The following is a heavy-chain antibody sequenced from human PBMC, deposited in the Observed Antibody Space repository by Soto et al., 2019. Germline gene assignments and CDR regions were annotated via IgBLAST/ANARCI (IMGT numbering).Heavy chain of an antibody. CDR1: GFSFSSYW. CDR3: TRDNFYYGLDV. V-gene: IGHV3-74*01. CDR2: MSNDERTT. Sequence: GGSLRLSCAASGFSFSSYWTHWVRQSPGKGLVWVARMSNDERTTTYAESVKGRFTISRDNAKNTAYLQMNSLRAEDTAVYYCTRDNFYYGLDVWGQGTTVTVSS. J-gene: IGHJ6*02.